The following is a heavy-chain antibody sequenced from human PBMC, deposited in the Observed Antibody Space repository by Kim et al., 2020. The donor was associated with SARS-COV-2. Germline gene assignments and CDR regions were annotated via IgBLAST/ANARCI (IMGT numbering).Heavy chain of an antibody. CDR1: GFTFSDYY. V-gene: IGHV3-11*05. CDR3: ARVGTMGYTDFDY. J-gene: IGHJ4*02. CDR2: ISSSSSYT. D-gene: IGHD3-10*01. Sequence: GGSLRLSCAASGFTFSDYYMSWIRQAPGKGLEWVSHISSSSSYTNYADSVKGRFTISRDNAKNSLYLQMNSLRAEDTAVYYCARVGTMGYTDFDYWGQGTLVTVSS.